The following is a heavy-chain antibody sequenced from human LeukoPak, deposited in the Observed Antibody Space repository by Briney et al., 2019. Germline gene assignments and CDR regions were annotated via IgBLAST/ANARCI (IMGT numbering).Heavy chain of an antibody. CDR2: IDPSDSYT. D-gene: IGHD1-1*01. CDR3: ARQPEGTWFDP. Sequence: GESLKISCRGSGYSFTSNWISWVRQMPGKGLEWMGRIDPSDSYTNYSPSFQGHVTISADKSISTAYLQWSSLKASDTAMYYCARQPEGTWFDPWGQGTLVTVSS. J-gene: IGHJ5*02. V-gene: IGHV5-10-1*01. CDR1: GYSFTSNW.